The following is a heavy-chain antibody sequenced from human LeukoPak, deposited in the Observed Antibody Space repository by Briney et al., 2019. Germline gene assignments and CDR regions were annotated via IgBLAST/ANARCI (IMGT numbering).Heavy chain of an antibody. CDR2: ISSSSSYI. V-gene: IGHV3-21*01. J-gene: IGHJ3*02. CDR1: GFTFSSYS. D-gene: IGHD3-22*01. Sequence: GGSLRLSCAASGFTFSSYSMNWVRQAPGKGLEWVSSISSSSSYIYYADSVKGRFTISRDNAKNSLYLQMNSLRAEDTAVYYCTPSEIAVVINGDAFDIWGQGTMVTVSS. CDR3: TPSEIAVVINGDAFDI.